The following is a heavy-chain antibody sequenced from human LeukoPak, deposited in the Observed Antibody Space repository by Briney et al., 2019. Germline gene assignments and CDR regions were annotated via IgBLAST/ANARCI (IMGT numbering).Heavy chain of an antibody. V-gene: IGHV1-2*06. CDR2: INPNSGGT. J-gene: IGHJ5*02. CDR1: GYTFTGYY. CDR3: ARATVLRFLEWLPPGWFDP. Sequence: ASVKASCKASGYTFTGYYMHWVRQAPGQGLEWMGRINPNSGGTNYAQKFQGRVTMTRDTSISTAYMELSRLRSDDTAVYYCARATVLRFLEWLPPGWFDPWGQGTLVTVSS. D-gene: IGHD3-3*01.